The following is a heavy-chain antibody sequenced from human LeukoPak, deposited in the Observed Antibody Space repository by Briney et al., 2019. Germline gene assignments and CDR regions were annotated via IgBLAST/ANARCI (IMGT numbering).Heavy chain of an antibody. CDR1: GFTFSSYW. Sequence: RGSLRLSCAASGFTFSSYWMSWVRQAPGKGLEWVANIKQDGSEKYYVDSVKGRFTISRDNAKNSLYLQMNSLRAEDTAVYYCARDLAHLYYDILTGHVGYWGQGTLVTVSS. D-gene: IGHD3-9*01. J-gene: IGHJ4*02. CDR2: IKQDGSEK. V-gene: IGHV3-7*01. CDR3: ARDLAHLYYDILTGHVGY.